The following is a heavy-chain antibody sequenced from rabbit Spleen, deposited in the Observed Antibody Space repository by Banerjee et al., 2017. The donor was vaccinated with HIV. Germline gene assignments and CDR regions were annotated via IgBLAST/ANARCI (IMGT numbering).Heavy chain of an antibody. CDR1: GFDLSSAYY. J-gene: IGHJ4*01. CDR3: ARDDTYANGYDFGL. Sequence: QEQLEESGGGLVQPEGSLTLTCKASGFDLSSAYYMCWVRQAPGKGLEWIACIYITDDNTHYASWAKGRFTISKTSSTTVTLQMTSLTAADTATYFCARDDTYANGYDFGLWGPGTLVTVS. CDR2: IYITDDNT. D-gene: IGHD6-1*01. V-gene: IGHV1S45*01.